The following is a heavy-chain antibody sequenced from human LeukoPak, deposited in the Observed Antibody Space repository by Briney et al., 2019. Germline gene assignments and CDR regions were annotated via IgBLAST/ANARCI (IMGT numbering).Heavy chain of an antibody. V-gene: IGHV3-9*01. Sequence: PGGPLRLSCAASGFTFDDYAMHWVRQAPGKGLEWVSGISWNSGTIDYADSVKGRFTISRDNAKNSLYLQMNSLRAEDTALYYCAKDGVVYCSGGSCYFDYWGQGTLVTVSS. CDR2: ISWNSGTI. CDR1: GFTFDDYA. D-gene: IGHD2-15*01. J-gene: IGHJ4*02. CDR3: AKDGVVYCSGGSCYFDY.